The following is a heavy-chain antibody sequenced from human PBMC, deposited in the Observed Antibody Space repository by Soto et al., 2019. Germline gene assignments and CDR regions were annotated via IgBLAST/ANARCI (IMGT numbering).Heavy chain of an antibody. Sequence: SDTLSLTFTVSSDSVSSDTYYWGWLRQPPGKGLEWIGIIHHSGSTYYNPSLKSRVTISIDTSRKQFSLKLTSVTAADTAVYYCARRIEMTTMKTGMDVWGQGTTVTVSS. CDR2: IHHSGST. CDR1: SDSVSSDTYY. V-gene: IGHV4-38-2*02. CDR3: ARRIEMTTMKTGMDV. J-gene: IGHJ6*02.